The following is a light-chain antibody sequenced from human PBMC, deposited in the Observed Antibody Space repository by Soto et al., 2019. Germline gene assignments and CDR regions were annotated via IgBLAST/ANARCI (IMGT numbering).Light chain of an antibody. CDR2: SNN. Sequence: QSVLTQPPSASGTPGQRVTISCSGSSSNIGSNTVNWYQQLPGTAPKLLIYSNNQRPSGVPDRFSGSKSGTSASLAITGLQIDDEADYYCQSYDTGLTGHVLFGGGTKLTVL. CDR1: SSNIGSNT. CDR3: QSYDTGLTGHVL. V-gene: IGLV1-44*01. J-gene: IGLJ2*01.